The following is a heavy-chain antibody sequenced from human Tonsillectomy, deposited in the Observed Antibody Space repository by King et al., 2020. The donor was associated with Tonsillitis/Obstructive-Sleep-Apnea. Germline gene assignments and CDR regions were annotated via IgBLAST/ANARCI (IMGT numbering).Heavy chain of an antibody. CDR3: AGTGGIGNRFDP. CDR2: IYYSGST. V-gene: IGHV4-59*08. J-gene: IGHJ5*02. Sequence: QLQESGPGLVKPSETLSLTCTVPGGSISSYYWSWIRPPPGKGLEWIGYIYYSGSTNYNPSLQSRVTISLDTSNKQFSLKLTSVTADDTAVYYCAGTGGIGNRFDPWGQGTLVTVSS. D-gene: IGHD1-26*01. CDR1: GGSISSYY.